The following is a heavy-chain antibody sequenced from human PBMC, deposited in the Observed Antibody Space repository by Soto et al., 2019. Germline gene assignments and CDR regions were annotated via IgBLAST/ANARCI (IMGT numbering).Heavy chain of an antibody. CDR1: GGSFSGYI. CDR3: ARGLISGSHYSGGWYYFDS. V-gene: IGHV4-34*01. Sequence: SETLSLTCDVYGGSFSGYIWTWIRQTPEKGLQWIGQINHSGSANYNPSLKSRVTISVHTSNSQFSLELSSVTAADTAVYYCARGLISGSHYSGGWYYFDSWGQGTQVTVSS. CDR2: INHSGSA. D-gene: IGHD1-26*01. J-gene: IGHJ4*02.